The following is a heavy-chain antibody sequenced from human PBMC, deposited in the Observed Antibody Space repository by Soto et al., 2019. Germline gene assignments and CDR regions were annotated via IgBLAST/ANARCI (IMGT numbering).Heavy chain of an antibody. D-gene: IGHD2-2*01. CDR1: GYTLTELS. CDR3: ATEDCSSTSCYAPRRTDGMDV. CDR2: FDPEDGET. J-gene: IGHJ6*02. Sequence: ASVKVSCKVSGYTLTELSMHWVRQAPGKGLEWMGGFDPEDGETIYAQKFQGRVTMTEDTSTDTAYMELSSLRSEDTAVYYCATEDCSSTSCYAPRRTDGMDVWGQGTTVTVSS. V-gene: IGHV1-24*01.